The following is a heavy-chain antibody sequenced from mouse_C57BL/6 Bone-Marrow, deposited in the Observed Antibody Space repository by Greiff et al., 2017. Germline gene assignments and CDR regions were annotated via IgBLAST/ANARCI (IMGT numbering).Heavy chain of an antibody. CDR3: GRYGPITTVDAMDY. J-gene: IGHJ4*01. CDR2: IRNKANGYTT. D-gene: IGHD1-1*01. V-gene: IGHV7-3*01. CDR1: GFTFTDYY. Sequence: EVQRVESGGGLVQPGGSLSLSCAASGFTFTDYYMSWVRQPPGKALEWLGFIRNKANGYTTEYSASVKGRFTISRDNSQSILYLQMNALRAEDSATYYCGRYGPITTVDAMDYWGQGTSVTVSS.